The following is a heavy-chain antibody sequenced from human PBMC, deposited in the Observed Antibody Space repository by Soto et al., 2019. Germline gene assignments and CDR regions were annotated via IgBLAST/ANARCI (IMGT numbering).Heavy chain of an antibody. J-gene: IGHJ6*02. Sequence: SETLSLTCTVSGGSISSYYWSWIRQPPGKGLEWIGYIYYSGSTNYNPSLRSRVTISVDTSKNQFSLKLSSVTAADTAVYYCARGYKHGMDVWGQGTTVTVSS. CDR1: GGSISSYY. D-gene: IGHD5-12*01. CDR3: ARGYKHGMDV. CDR2: IYYSGST. V-gene: IGHV4-59*01.